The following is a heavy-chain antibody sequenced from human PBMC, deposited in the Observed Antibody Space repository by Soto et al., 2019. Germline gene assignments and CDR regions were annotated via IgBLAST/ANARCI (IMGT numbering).Heavy chain of an antibody. D-gene: IGHD2-2*01. Sequence: SETLSLTCTVSGGSISSSSCYWGWIRQPPGMGLEWIGNIYYSGSTYYNPSLNSRVTISVDTSKNQFSLKLSSVTAADTAVYFCATSNPYGYQYYFDYWGQGTLVTV. CDR3: ATSNPYGYQYYFDY. V-gene: IGHV4-39*07. J-gene: IGHJ4*02. CDR1: GGSISSSSCY. CDR2: IYYSGST.